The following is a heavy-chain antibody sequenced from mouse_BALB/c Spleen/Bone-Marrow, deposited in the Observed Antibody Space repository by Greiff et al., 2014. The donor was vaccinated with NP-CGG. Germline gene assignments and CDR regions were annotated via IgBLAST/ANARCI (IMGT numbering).Heavy chain of an antibody. V-gene: IGHV5-4*02. CDR2: ISDGGTYT. CDR3: TRSGKRYGAMDY. CDR1: GFTFSDYY. J-gene: IGHJ4*01. Sequence: DVQLQESGGGLVKPGGSLKLSCAASGFTFSDYYMYWVRQTPEKRLEWVATISDGGTYTFYPDSVKGRFTISRDNAKNNLYLQMSSLQSEDTAMYYCTRSGKRYGAMDYWGQGTSATVSS. D-gene: IGHD2-10*02.